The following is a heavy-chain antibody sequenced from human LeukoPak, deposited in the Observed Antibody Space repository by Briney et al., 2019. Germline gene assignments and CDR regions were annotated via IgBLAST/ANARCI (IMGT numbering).Heavy chain of an antibody. CDR3: ASLRKRGGAFDI. J-gene: IGHJ3*02. CDR1: GGSISSGSYY. CDR2: IYTSGST. V-gene: IGHV4-61*02. Sequence: SETLSLTCTVSGGSISSGSYYWSWIRQPAGKGLEWIGRIYTSGSTNYNPSLKSRVTISVDTSKNQFSLKLSSVTAADTAVYYCASLRKRGGAFDIWGQGTMVTVSS.